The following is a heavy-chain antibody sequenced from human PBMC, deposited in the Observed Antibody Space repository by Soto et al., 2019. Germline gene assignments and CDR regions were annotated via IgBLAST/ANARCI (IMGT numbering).Heavy chain of an antibody. J-gene: IGHJ4*02. CDR1: GGSISSGGYS. CDR3: ARVAGHSYRQSLDF. V-gene: IGHV4-30-2*01. D-gene: IGHD3-16*02. CDR2: IYHSGST. Sequence: PSETLSLTCAVSGGSISSGGYSWSWIRQPPGKGLEWIGYIYHSGSTYYNPSLKSRVTISVDRSKNQFSLKLSSVTAADTAVYYCARVAGHSYRQSLDFWGQGTLVTVSS.